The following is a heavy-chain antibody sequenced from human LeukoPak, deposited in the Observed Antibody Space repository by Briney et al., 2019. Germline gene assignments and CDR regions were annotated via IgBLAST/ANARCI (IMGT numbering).Heavy chain of an antibody. V-gene: IGHV4-38-2*02. CDR1: GYSISSGYF. J-gene: IGHJ1*01. D-gene: IGHD3-22*01. CDR3: ARTRTYYYDSSGYYYAEYFQH. CDR2: VYHVGTT. Sequence: SETLSLTCTVSGYSISSGYFWGWIRQPPGKGLEWIGVYHVGTTDYNPSLKSRVTISVDRSKNQMSLKLSSVTAADTAVYYCARTRTYYYDSSGYYYAEYFQHWGQGTLVTVSS.